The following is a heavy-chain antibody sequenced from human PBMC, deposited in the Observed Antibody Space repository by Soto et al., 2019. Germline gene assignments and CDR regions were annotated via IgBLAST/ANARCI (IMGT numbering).Heavy chain of an antibody. CDR2: IKSRIDGGAT. CDR3: ITYSSGWF. J-gene: IGHJ4*02. V-gene: IGHV3-15*07. D-gene: IGHD6-19*01. Sequence: PGGSLRLSCAASGFTFSNAWMSWVRQTPGKGLEWVGRIKSRIDGGATDYAAPVKGRVTISRDDSKNTLYLQMNSLETEDTAVYYCITYSSGWFWGQGTLVTVSS. CDR1: GFTFSNAW.